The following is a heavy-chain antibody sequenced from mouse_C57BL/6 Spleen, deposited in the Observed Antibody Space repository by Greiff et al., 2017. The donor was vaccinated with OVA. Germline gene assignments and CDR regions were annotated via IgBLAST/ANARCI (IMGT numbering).Heavy chain of an antibody. CDR2: IYPGDGDT. Sequence: QVQLKESGPELVKPGASVKISCKASGYAFSSSWLNWVKQRPGKGLEWIGRIYPGDGDTNYNGKFKGKATLTADNSASTAYMQLSSLTSEDSAVYFCAREGGYAMDYWGQGTSVTVSS. CDR1: GYAFSSSW. J-gene: IGHJ4*01. V-gene: IGHV1-82*01. CDR3: AREGGYAMDY.